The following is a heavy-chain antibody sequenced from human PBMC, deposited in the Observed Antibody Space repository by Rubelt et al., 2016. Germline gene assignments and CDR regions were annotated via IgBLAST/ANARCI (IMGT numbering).Heavy chain of an antibody. CDR3: ARRENIAAAGTLDY. CDR1: GFTFSSYA. V-gene: IGHV3-74*01. Sequence: PGGSLRLSCAASGFTFSSYAMSWVRQAPGKGLEWVSRISSDGSSTNYADSVRGRFTISRDNAKNTLYLQMNSLRAEDTAVYYCARRENIAAAGTLDYWGLGTLVTVSS. CDR2: ISSDGSST. J-gene: IGHJ4*01. D-gene: IGHD6-13*01.